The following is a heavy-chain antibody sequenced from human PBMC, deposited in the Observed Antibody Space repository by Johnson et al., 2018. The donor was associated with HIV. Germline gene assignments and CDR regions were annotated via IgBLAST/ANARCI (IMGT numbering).Heavy chain of an antibody. CDR2: ISYDGSNK. V-gene: IGHV3-30-3*01. CDR3: ARDGPHQRDGLDI. Sequence: QVQLVESGGGVVQPGRSLRLSCVTSGFTFSSYAMHWVRQAPGKGLEWVALISYDGSNKYYTDSVKGRFTISRDISKNTLYLQMNSLSAEDTAVYYCARDGPHQRDGLDIWGQGKMVTVSS. CDR1: GFTFSSYA. J-gene: IGHJ3*02.